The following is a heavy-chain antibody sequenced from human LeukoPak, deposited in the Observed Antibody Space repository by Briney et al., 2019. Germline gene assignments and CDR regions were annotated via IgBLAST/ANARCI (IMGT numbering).Heavy chain of an antibody. Sequence: PGGSLRLSCAASGFTFSSYEMNWVRQAPGKGLEWVSYISSSGSTIYYADSVKGRFTISRDNAKNSLYLQMNSLRAEDTAVYYCARDRTAMVHRAFDIWGQGTMVTVSS. J-gene: IGHJ3*02. CDR3: ARDRTAMVHRAFDI. D-gene: IGHD5-18*01. CDR2: ISSSGSTI. V-gene: IGHV3-48*03. CDR1: GFTFSSYE.